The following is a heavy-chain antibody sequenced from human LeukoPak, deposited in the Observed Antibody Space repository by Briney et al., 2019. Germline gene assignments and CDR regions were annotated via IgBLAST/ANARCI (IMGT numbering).Heavy chain of an antibody. Sequence: ASVKVSCKASGYTFTSYYMHWVRQAPGQGLEWMGIINPSGGSTSYAQKFQGRVTMTEDTSTDTAYMELSSLRSEDTAVYYCARDGRGYCTNGVCYTNYYYYYMDVWGKGTTVTVSS. J-gene: IGHJ6*03. CDR2: INPSGGST. CDR3: ARDGRGYCTNGVCYTNYYYYYMDV. V-gene: IGHV1-46*01. CDR1: GYTFTSYY. D-gene: IGHD2-8*01.